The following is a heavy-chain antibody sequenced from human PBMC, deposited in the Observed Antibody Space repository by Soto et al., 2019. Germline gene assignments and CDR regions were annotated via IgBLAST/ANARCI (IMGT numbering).Heavy chain of an antibody. CDR1: GYTFTSYD. Sequence: QVQLVQSGAEVKKPGASVKVSCKASGYTFTSYDINWVRQATGQGLEWMGWLNPNSGNTGFAQKFQGRVTLTRNTYVNTAYIELSSLRSDDTAIYYCAPSGGGWYIYWGQGTLVTVSS. J-gene: IGHJ4*02. CDR3: APSGGGWYIY. V-gene: IGHV1-8*01. D-gene: IGHD6-19*01. CDR2: LNPNSGNT.